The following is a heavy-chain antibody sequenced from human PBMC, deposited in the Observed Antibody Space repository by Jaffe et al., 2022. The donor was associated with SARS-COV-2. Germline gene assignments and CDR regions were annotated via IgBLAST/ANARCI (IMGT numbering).Heavy chain of an antibody. CDR3: ARARVGVVLYYYYGMDV. CDR2: INHSGST. V-gene: IGHV4-34*01. D-gene: IGHD3-3*01. J-gene: IGHJ6*02. CDR1: GGSFSGYY. Sequence: QVQLQQWGAGLLKPSETLSLTCAVYGGSFSGYYWSWIRQPPGKGLEWIGEINHSGSTNYNPSLKSRVTISVDTSKNQFSLKLSSVTAADTAVYYCARARVGVVLYYYYGMDVWGQGTTVTVSS.